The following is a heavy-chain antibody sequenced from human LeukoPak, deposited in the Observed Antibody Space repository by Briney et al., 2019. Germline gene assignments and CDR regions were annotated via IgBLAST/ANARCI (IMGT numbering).Heavy chain of an antibody. D-gene: IGHD5-18*01. CDR3: TRVRYNYGDSDY. CDR2: IYHNGNT. CDR1: GYSISSGYY. V-gene: IGHV4-38-2*01. J-gene: IGHJ4*02. Sequence: SETLSLTCAVSGYSISSGYYWGWIRQPPGKGLEWIGTIYHNGNTYYNPSPKSRVTISVDTSKNQFSLKLTSVTAADTALYYCTRVRYNYGDSDYWGQGTLVTVSS.